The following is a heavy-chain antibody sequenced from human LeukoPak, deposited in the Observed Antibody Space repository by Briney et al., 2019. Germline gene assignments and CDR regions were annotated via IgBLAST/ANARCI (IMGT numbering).Heavy chain of an antibody. J-gene: IGHJ4*02. CDR1: GYTFAGYY. D-gene: IGHD5-18*01. V-gene: IGHV1-2*02. CDR3: ARVFGYSYGFFDY. Sequence: ASVKVSCKASGYTFAGYYMHWVRQAPGQGLEWMGWINPKIGGTNYAQKFQGRVTMTSDTSISTAYMELSRLRSGDTAVYYCARVFGYSYGFFDYWGQGTLVTVSS. CDR2: INPKIGGT.